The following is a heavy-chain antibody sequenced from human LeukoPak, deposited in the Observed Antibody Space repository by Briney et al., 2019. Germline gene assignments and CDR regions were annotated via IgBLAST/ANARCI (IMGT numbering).Heavy chain of an antibody. D-gene: IGHD6-19*01. V-gene: IGHV4-39*07. Sequence: PSETLSLTCTVSGGSISSSSYYWGWIRQPPGKGLEWIGSIYYSGSTYYNPSLKSRVTISVDTSKNQFSLKLSSVTAADTAVYYCAKGGGSSGRSYYFDYWGQGTLVTVSS. CDR3: AKGGGSSGRSYYFDY. CDR1: GGSISSSSYY. CDR2: IYYSGST. J-gene: IGHJ4*02.